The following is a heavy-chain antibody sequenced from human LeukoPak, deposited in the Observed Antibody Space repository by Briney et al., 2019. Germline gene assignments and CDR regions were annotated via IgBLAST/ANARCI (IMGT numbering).Heavy chain of an antibody. Sequence: GGSLRLTCVLSGLTFSDAWMSWVRQAPGKGLEWVGRIRNDRITDYAAPVQGRFSISRDNSKNTFYLQMNSLRTEDTGMYFCTWMATIFTVDYWGQGTLVTVSS. CDR2: IRNDRIT. D-gene: IGHD5-12*01. CDR1: GLTFSDAW. J-gene: IGHJ4*02. V-gene: IGHV3-15*01. CDR3: TWMATIFTVDY.